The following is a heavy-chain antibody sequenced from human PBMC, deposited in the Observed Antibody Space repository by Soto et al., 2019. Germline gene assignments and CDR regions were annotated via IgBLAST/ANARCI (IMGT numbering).Heavy chain of an antibody. D-gene: IGHD3-22*01. Sequence: QVQLQQSGPGLVKPSQTLSLTCDISGDSVSTNTATWDWIRQSPSRGLEWLGRTYYRSRWYFDYAVSVKSRITISTDISNNQVSLQLTSVTPDDTAIYYCVILIGNSWLDSWGQGTLVTVSS. J-gene: IGHJ5*01. CDR1: GDSVSTNTAT. V-gene: IGHV6-1*01. CDR2: TYYRSRWYF. CDR3: VILIGNSWLDS.